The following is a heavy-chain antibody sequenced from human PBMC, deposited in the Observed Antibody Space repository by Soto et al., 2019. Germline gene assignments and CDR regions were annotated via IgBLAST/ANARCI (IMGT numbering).Heavy chain of an antibody. V-gene: IGHV5-51*01. CDR3: ATLYYGSGSPLRQPVYFDY. CDR1: GYSFTSYW. CDR2: IYPGDSDT. Sequence: GESLKISCKGSGYSFTSYWIGWVRQMPGKGLEWMGIIYPGDSDTRYSASFQGQVTISADKSISTAYLQWSSLKAPDTAMYYCATLYYGSGSPLRQPVYFDYWGQGTLVTVSS. J-gene: IGHJ4*02. D-gene: IGHD3-10*01.